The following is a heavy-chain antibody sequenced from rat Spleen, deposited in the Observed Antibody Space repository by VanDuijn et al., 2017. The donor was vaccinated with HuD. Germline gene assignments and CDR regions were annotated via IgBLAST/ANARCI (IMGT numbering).Heavy chain of an antibody. Sequence: EVQLVESGGGLVQPRRSLKLSCTASGFTFSNYGMAWVRQAPTKGLAWVATISYDGSGTYYRDSVKGRFTISRDNAKSTLYLQMDSLRSEDTATYYCVRHDDYWGQGVMVTVSS. V-gene: IGHV5-29*01. CDR3: VRHDDY. CDR2: ISYDGSGT. J-gene: IGHJ2*01. CDR1: GFTFSNYG.